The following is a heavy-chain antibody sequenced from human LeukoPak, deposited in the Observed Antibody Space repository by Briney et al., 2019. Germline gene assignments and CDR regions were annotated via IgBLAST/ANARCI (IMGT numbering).Heavy chain of an antibody. J-gene: IGHJ4*02. CDR1: GGTFSGYG. V-gene: IGHV1-69*01. CDR2: IIPIFGTA. CDR3: ARALYSSNWYSGY. D-gene: IGHD6-13*01. Sequence: SMKVSCKASGGTFSGYGVSWVRQAPGQGLEWMGGIIPIFGTANYAQKFQGRVTITADESTSTAYMELSSLRSEDTAVYYCARALYSSNWYSGYWGQGTLVTVSS.